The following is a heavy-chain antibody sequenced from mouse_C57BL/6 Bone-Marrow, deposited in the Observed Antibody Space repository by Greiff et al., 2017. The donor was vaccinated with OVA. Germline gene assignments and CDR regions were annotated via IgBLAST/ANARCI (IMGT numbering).Heavy chain of an antibody. J-gene: IGHJ3*01. CDR1: GYTFTDYE. V-gene: IGHV1-15*01. CDR3: TRSYYGNYAWFAY. CDR2: IDPETGGT. Sequence: QVQLQQSGAELVRPGASVTLSCTASGYTFTDYEMHWVKQTPVHGLEWIGAIDPETGGTAYNQKFKGKAILTADKSSSTAYMELRSLTSEDSAVYYCTRSYYGNYAWFAYWGQGTLVTVSA. D-gene: IGHD2-1*01.